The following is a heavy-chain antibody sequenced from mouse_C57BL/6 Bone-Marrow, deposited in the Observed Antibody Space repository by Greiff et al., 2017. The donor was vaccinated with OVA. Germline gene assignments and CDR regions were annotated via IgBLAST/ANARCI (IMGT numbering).Heavy chain of an antibody. J-gene: IGHJ4*01. V-gene: IGHV1-63*01. CDR1: GYTFTNYW. CDR2: IYPGGGYT. Sequence: VQLQQSGAELVRPGTSVKMSCKASGYTFTNYWIGWAKQRPGHGLEWIGDIYPGGGYTNYNEKFKGKATLTADKSSSTAYMQFSSLTSEDSAIYYCARCDYDGGYAMDYWGQGTSVTVSS. D-gene: IGHD2-4*01. CDR3: ARCDYDGGYAMDY.